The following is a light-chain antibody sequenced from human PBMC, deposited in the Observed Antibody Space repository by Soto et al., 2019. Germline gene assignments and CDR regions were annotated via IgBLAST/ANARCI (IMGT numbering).Light chain of an antibody. CDR2: GAS. Sequence: VLTQSPGTPSLSPGERATLPCRASQSVSSFYLAWYQQKPGQAPRLLIYGASSRATGIPDRFSGSGSGTDFTLTISRLEPEDFAVYYCQQYGSSSLTFGGGTKVDIK. V-gene: IGKV3-20*01. J-gene: IGKJ4*01. CDR1: QSVSSFY. CDR3: QQYGSSSLT.